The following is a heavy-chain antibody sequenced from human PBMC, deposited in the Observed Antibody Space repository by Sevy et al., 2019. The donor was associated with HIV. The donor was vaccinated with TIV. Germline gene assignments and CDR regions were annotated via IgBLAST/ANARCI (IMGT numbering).Heavy chain of an antibody. J-gene: IGHJ4*02. CDR3: ARAIGISASF. CDR2: INEDGSKQ. Sequence: GGSLRLSCAASGFILNDYWMHWVRQAPGKGLEWVANINEDGSKQYYVDSVKGRFTISRDNAKSSVFLEMNSLRVDDAAIYYCARAIGISASFWGQGSLVTVSS. D-gene: IGHD2-15*01. V-gene: IGHV3-7*03. CDR1: GFILNDYW.